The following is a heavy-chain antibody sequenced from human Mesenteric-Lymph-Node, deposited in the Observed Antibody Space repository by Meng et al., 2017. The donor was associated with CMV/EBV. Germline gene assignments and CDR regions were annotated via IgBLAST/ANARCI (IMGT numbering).Heavy chain of an antibody. V-gene: IGHV4-38-2*02. D-gene: IGHD3-22*01. CDR1: GYFISSGYY. J-gene: IGHJ4*02. CDR2: MYHSGDT. CDR3: ARSSYYYDSMNY. Sequence: SETLSLTCTVSGYFISSGYYWGWIRQPPGKGLEWIGSMYHSGDTYYNPSLKSRVTMSIDTSKSLFSLKLNSVTAADTAVYYCARSSYYYDSMNYWGQGTLVTVSS.